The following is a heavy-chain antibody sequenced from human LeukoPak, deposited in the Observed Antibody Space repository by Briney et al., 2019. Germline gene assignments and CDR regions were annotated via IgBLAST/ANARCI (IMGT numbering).Heavy chain of an antibody. D-gene: IGHD7-27*01. V-gene: IGHV3-48*03. CDR1: GFTFSSYE. J-gene: IGHJ4*02. CDR3: GRGHWGLDY. CDR2: ISHTGTSM. Sequence: PGGSRRLFCAASGFTFSSYEMNWVRQAPGKGLEWVSYISHTGTSMYYADSVKGRFTISRDNAKNSLYLQMNSLRAEDTAIYYCGRGHWGLDYWGQGTRVTVSS.